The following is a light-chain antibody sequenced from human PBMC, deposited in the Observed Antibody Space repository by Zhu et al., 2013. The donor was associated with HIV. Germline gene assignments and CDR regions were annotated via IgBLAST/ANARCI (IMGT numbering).Light chain of an antibody. Sequence: QSALTQPASVSGSPGQSITISCIGTSNDLGSSNTVSWYQQHPGKAPKLMIYEVSSRPSGVSNRFSASKSGNTASLTISGLQAEDEANYYCSSYTNINTLIFGGGTKLTVL. J-gene: IGLJ2*01. CDR3: SSYTNINTLI. CDR1: SNDLGSSNT. CDR2: EVS. V-gene: IGLV2-14*01.